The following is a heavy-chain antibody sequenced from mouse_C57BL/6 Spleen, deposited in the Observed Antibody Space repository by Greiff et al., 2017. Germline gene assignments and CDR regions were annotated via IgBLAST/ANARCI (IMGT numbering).Heavy chain of an antibody. CDR2: IYPGSGST. D-gene: IGHD1-1*01. CDR3: AGYGSSF. CDR1: GYTFTSYW. J-gene: IGHJ2*01. V-gene: IGHV1-55*01. Sequence: QVQLQQPGAELVKPGASVKMSCKASGYTFTSYWITWVKQRPGQGLEWIGDIYPGSGSTNYNEKFKGKATLTVDTSSSTAYMQLSSLTSEYSSVYYCAGYGSSFWGQGTTLTVSS.